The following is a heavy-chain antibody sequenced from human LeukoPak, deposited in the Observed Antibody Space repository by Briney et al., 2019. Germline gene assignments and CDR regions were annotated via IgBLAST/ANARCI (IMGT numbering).Heavy chain of an antibody. J-gene: IGHJ4*02. CDR2: INTAGST. V-gene: IGHV3-74*01. CDR3: TTKVIRGNSGDDYDD. Sequence: PGGSLRLSCEVSGLTFSNAWMHWVRQTPGQGLVWVCRINTAGSTVYADPEKGRFTISRDDSKSTLYLQMNSLRAEDTAVYYCTTKVIRGNSGDDYDDWGQGTLVTVSS. D-gene: IGHD5-12*01. CDR1: GLTFSNAW.